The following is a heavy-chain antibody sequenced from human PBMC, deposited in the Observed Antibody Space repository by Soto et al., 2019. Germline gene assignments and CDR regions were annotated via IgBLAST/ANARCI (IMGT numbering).Heavy chain of an antibody. CDR1: GFTFSSYG. J-gene: IGHJ6*02. Sequence: QVQLVESGGGVVQPGRSLRLSCAASGFTFSSYGMHWVRQAPGKGLEWVAVISYDGSNKYYADSVKGRFTISRDNSKNTLYRQMNSLRADDTAVYYCAKDWDIVVVTAIRYGMDVCGQGTTVTVSS. CDR2: ISYDGSNK. CDR3: AKDWDIVVVTAIRYGMDV. V-gene: IGHV3-30*18. D-gene: IGHD2-21*02.